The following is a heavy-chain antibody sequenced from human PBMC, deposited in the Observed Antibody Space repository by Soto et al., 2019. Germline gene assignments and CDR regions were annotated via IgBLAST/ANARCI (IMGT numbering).Heavy chain of an antibody. D-gene: IGHD2-2*01. CDR2: IDYNGVT. CDR3: GRVIIGTSRHTDSDY. Sequence: SETLSLTCSVAGASISSRDYYWGWIRQTPGKGLEWIGNIDYNGVTYYNPSLKSRVTVSKDTSKNQFSLKVASVTAADTAIYYCGRVIIGTSRHTDSDYWGQGTQVTVS. J-gene: IGHJ4*02. CDR1: GASISSRDYY. V-gene: IGHV4-39*01.